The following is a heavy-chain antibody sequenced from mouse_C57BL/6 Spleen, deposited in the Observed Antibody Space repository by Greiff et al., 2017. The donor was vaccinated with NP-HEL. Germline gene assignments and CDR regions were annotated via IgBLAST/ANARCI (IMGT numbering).Heavy chain of an antibody. D-gene: IGHD4-1*01. CDR2: ISNGGGST. CDR3: ARQTGMSWYFDV. J-gene: IGHJ1*03. V-gene: IGHV5-12*01. Sequence: EVMLVESGGGLVQPGGSLKLSCAASGFTFSDYYMYWVRQTPEKRLEWVAYISNGGGSTYYPDTVKGRFTIFRDNAKNTLYLQMSRLKSEDTAMYYCARQTGMSWYFDVWGTGTTVTVSS. CDR1: GFTFSDYY.